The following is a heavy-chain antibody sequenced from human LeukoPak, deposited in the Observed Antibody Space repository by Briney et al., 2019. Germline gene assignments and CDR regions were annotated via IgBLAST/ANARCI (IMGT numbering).Heavy chain of an antibody. J-gene: IGHJ3*02. CDR1: GGSISSGAYY. D-gene: IGHD3-22*01. CDR3: ARARDYYDSSGRRDAFDI. V-gene: IGHV4-31*03. CDR2: IYHSGST. Sequence: PSETLSLTCTVSGGSISSGAYYWSWIRQHPGKGLEWIGYIYHSGSTYYNPPLKSRLTISVEMSKNQLSLKLSSVTAADTAVYYCARARDYYDSSGRRDAFDIWGQGTIVTVSS.